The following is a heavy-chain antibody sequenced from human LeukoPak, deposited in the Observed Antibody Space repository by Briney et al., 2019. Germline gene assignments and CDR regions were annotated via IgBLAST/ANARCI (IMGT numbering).Heavy chain of an antibody. J-gene: IGHJ3*02. CDR2: IRSTGAST. CDR1: GFTFSAFA. D-gene: IGHD3-10*01. Sequence: GGSLRLSCAASGFTFSAFAMTWVRQAPGKGLEWVSTIRSTGASTYYADSAKGRFTISRDNSKNTLYLQMNILTAKDTAVYYCAKGALYGSGSYYSAFVIWGQGTMVTVSS. CDR3: AKGALYGSGSYYSAFVI. V-gene: IGHV3-23*01.